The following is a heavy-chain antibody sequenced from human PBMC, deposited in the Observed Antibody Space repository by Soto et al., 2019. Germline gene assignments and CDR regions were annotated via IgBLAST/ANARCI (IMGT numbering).Heavy chain of an antibody. CDR1: GGSITTGGYY. J-gene: IGHJ4*02. CDR2: RYYSEST. D-gene: IGHD2-15*01. Sequence: PSETLSLTCTVSGGSITTGGYYWSWIRQLPGKGLEWIGHRYYSESTYYNPSLKSRVSISLDTSKNQFSLKLSFVTAADTAMYYCARTKCSGGSCYSWYLDYWGQGPPVTFSS. CDR3: ARTKCSGGSCYSWYLDY. V-gene: IGHV4-31*03.